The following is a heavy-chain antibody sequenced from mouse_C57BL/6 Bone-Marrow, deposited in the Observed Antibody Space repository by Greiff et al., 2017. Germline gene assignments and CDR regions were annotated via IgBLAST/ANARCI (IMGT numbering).Heavy chain of an antibody. Sequence: QVQLQQSGAELARPGASVKLSCKASGYTFTSYGMSWVKQRPGQGLEWIGEINPRSGNTYYNEKFKGKATLTADKSSSTAYMELRSLTSEDSAVYFCAREATRVVARGYWGQGTTLTVSS. CDR3: AREATRVVARGY. CDR2: INPRSGNT. D-gene: IGHD1-1*01. CDR1: GYTFTSYG. J-gene: IGHJ2*01. V-gene: IGHV1-81*01.